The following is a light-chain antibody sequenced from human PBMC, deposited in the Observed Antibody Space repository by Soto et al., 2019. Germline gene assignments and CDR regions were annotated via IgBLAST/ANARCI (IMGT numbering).Light chain of an antibody. CDR2: GAS. Sequence: DIMLTQSPGTLSLTPGERVTLSCRASQSVSSSYLAWYQQKPGQAPRLLIYGASNRATGIPDRFSGGGSGTDFTLTISRLEPEDFAVYYCQQYDNSPLTFGGGTMVDIK. J-gene: IGKJ4*01. CDR1: QSVSSSY. V-gene: IGKV3-20*01. CDR3: QQYDNSPLT.